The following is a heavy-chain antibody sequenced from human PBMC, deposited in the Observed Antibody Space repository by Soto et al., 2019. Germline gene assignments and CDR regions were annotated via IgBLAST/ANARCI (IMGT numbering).Heavy chain of an antibody. D-gene: IGHD3-22*01. V-gene: IGHV3-33*01. J-gene: IGHJ4*02. CDR1: GFVFSSYA. Sequence: GGSLRLSCAASGFVFSSYAMHWVRQAPGKGLEWVAVIWYDGTNKYYADSVKGRFTISRDNSKNTLYLQMASLRAEDTAVYYCARAQSSGNYYSDYWGQGTLVTV. CDR2: IWYDGTNK. CDR3: ARAQSSGNYYSDY.